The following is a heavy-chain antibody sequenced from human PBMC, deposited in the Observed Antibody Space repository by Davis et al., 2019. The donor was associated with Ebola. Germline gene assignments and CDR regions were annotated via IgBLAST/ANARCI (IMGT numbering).Heavy chain of an antibody. CDR1: GFTFSNLY. CDR2: ISPTGTTI. Sequence: GESLKISCAASGFTFSNLYMTWIRQAPGKGLEWVSYISPTGTTIYYADSVKGRFTISRDNAKNSLYLQVNSLRAEDTAVYYCAIARNYYGSQPIDYWGQGILVTVSS. CDR3: AIARNYYGSQPIDY. V-gene: IGHV3-11*01. J-gene: IGHJ4*02. D-gene: IGHD3-10*01.